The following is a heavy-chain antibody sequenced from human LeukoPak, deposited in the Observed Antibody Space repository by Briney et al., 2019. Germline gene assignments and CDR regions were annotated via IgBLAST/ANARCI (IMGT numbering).Heavy chain of an antibody. CDR1: AFTFNHAW. D-gene: IGHD3-22*01. Sequence: PGASLRLSCAASAFTFNHAWMSWVRQAPGKGLEWVGRIKSKTDGATTEYAAPVKGRFTISRDDSKNTLYLQMNSLKTEDTAVYYCTTVGSSRYYYYFDYWGQGSLVTVSS. CDR2: IKSKTDGATT. CDR3: TTVGSSRYYYYFDY. V-gene: IGHV3-15*01. J-gene: IGHJ4*02.